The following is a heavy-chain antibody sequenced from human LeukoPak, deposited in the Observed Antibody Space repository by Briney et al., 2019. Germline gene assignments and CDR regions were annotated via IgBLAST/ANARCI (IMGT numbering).Heavy chain of an antibody. D-gene: IGHD2-2*01. CDR1: VFTFDDYA. CDR3: AKGYCSSTSCYFDY. CDR2: ISWNSGSI. Sequence: PGRSLRLSCAASVFTFDDYAMHWVRQAPGKGLEWVSGISWNSGSIGYADSVKGRFTISRDNAKNSLYLQMNSLRAEDMALYYCAKGYCSSTSCYFDYWGQGTLVTVSS. J-gene: IGHJ4*02. V-gene: IGHV3-9*03.